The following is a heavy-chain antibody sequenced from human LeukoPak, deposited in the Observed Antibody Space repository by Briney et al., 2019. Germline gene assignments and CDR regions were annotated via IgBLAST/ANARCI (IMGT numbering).Heavy chain of an antibody. V-gene: IGHV4-59*11. CDR2: IYYSGST. J-gene: IGHJ6*03. Sequence: SETLSLTCTVSGGSISSHYWSWIRQPPGKGLEWIGCIYYSGSTKYNPSPKSRRTISVDTSKNQFCPKLSSVTAADTAVYYCARVLNYYYYMDVWGKGTTLSVSS. D-gene: IGHD2-8*02. CDR3: ARVLNYYYYMDV. CDR1: GGSISSHY.